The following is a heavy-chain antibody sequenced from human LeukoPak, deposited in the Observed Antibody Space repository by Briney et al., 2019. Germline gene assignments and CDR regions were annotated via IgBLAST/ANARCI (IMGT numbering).Heavy chain of an antibody. CDR1: GGSISSSSYY. CDR3: AREKYGDYTEGPFDY. CDR2: IYYSGST. D-gene: IGHD4-17*01. J-gene: IGHJ4*02. V-gene: IGHV4-39*07. Sequence: SETLSLTCTVSGGSISSSSYYWGWIRQPPGKGLEWIGSIYYSGSTYYNPSLKSRVSISVDTSKNQFSLKLSFVTAADTAVYYCAREKYGDYTEGPFDYWGQGTLVTVSS.